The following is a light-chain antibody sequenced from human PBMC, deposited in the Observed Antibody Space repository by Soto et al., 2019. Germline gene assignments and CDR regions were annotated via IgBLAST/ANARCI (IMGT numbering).Light chain of an antibody. Sequence: AIQLTQSPSSLSASVGDRVTLTCRASQCINSALAWYQQRSGKPPKLLIFGANSLESGVPSRFSGSGSGTDFTLTIDSLQPEDFATYYCQNFNKDPTFGGGTRVEI. J-gene: IGKJ4*01. CDR3: QNFNKDPT. CDR1: QCINSA. V-gene: IGKV1D-13*01. CDR2: GAN.